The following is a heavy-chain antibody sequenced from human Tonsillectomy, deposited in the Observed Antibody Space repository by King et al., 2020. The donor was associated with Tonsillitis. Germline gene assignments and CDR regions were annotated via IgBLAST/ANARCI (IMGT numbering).Heavy chain of an antibody. CDR3: AKPVAGIISGDY. J-gene: IGHJ4*02. Sequence: VQLVESGGGLVQPGGSLRLYCAASGFTFSSYAMIWVRQAPGKGMEWVSACSGRGGSTSYADSVKGRFTISRDNSKNTLYLQMNSLRAENTAVYYCAKPVAGIISGDYWGQGTLVTVSS. V-gene: IGHV3-23*04. CDR1: GFTFSSYA. CDR2: CSGRGGST. D-gene: IGHD6-19*01.